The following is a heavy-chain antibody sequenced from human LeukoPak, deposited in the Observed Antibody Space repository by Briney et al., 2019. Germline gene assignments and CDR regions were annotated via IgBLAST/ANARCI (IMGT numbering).Heavy chain of an antibody. D-gene: IGHD3-9*01. J-gene: IGHJ4*02. CDR2: MNPNSGNT. Sequence: ASVTVSCKASGYTFTSYDINWVRQAPGQGLEWMGWMNPNSGNTGYAQKFQGRVTMTRNTSISTAYMELSSLRSEDTAVYYCARGPGRQVKKIDYWGQGTLVTVSS. V-gene: IGHV1-8*01. CDR1: GYTFTSYD. CDR3: ARGPGRQVKKIDY.